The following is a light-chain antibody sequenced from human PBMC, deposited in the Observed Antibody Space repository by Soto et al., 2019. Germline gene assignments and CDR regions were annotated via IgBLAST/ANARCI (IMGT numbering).Light chain of an antibody. CDR2: DAS. Sequence: IVLTQSPATLSLSPGKRATLSCRASQNISNYLIWYQQKPGQAPRLVIFDASNRASGMPERFSGSGSGTDFTLTIARLEPEDFAVYYCQEYDGAPITFGLGTRLEIK. J-gene: IGKJ5*01. V-gene: IGKV3-11*01. CDR1: QNISNY. CDR3: QEYDGAPIT.